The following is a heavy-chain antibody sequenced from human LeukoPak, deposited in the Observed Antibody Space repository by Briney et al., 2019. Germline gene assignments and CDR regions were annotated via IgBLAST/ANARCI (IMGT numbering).Heavy chain of an antibody. CDR1: GYTLTELS. J-gene: IGHJ5*01. CDR3: ATVAWNDVWFDP. CDR2: FDREDDEA. D-gene: IGHD1-1*01. V-gene: IGHV1-24*01. Sequence: ASVKVSCRVSGYTLTELSMHWVRQTPGKGLEWMGGFDREDDEAIYAQKFQGRITITDDISSDTGYMELSSLRSEDTAIYCCATVAWNDVWFDPWGQGTLVTVSS.